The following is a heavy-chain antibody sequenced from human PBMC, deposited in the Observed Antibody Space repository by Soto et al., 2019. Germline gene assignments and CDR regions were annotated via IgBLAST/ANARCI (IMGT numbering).Heavy chain of an antibody. CDR3: ARVSHDSSGYNDYFDY. D-gene: IGHD3-22*01. V-gene: IGHV4-30-4*01. Sequence: QVQLQESGPGLVKPSQTLSLTCTVSGGSISSGDYYWSWIRQPPGKGLEWIGYIYYSGSTYYNPSLKSRVTISVDTSKNQFSLKLSTVTAADTAVYYCARVSHDSSGYNDYFDYWGQGTLVTVSS. J-gene: IGHJ4*02. CDR2: IYYSGST. CDR1: GGSISSGDYY.